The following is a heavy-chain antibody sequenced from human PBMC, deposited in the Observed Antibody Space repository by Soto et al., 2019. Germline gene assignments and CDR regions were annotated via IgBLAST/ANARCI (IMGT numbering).Heavy chain of an antibody. Sequence: QVQLVESGGGVVQPGRSLRLSCAASGFTFSSYGMHWVRQAPGKGLEWVAVISYDGSNKYYADSVKGRFTISRDNSKNTLYLQMNSLRAEDTAVYYCAKANTYYYGSGSFDYWGQGTLVTVSS. CDR3: AKANTYYYGSGSFDY. CDR2: ISYDGSNK. CDR1: GFTFSSYG. V-gene: IGHV3-30*18. D-gene: IGHD3-10*01. J-gene: IGHJ4*02.